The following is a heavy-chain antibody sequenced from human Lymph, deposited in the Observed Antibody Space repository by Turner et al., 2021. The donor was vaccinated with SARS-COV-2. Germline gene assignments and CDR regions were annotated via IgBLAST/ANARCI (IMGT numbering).Heavy chain of an antibody. CDR3: ARQGWLRGYFDY. V-gene: IGHV4-39*01. J-gene: IGHJ4*02. D-gene: IGHD5-18*01. CDR1: GCSVTSSSYY. Sequence: QVQLQESGPGLVKPSETLSLTCPVSGCSVTSSSYYWGWIRQPPGKGLEWIGNIYSSGSTYYNPSLKSRVTISVDTSKNQFSLKLSSVTAADTAVYYCARQGWLRGYFDYWSQGTLVTVSS. CDR2: IYSSGST.